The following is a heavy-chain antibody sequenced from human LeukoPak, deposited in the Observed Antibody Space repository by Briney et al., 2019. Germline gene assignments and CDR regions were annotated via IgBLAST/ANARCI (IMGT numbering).Heavy chain of an antibody. CDR2: IYYNGHT. CDR3: VRSPKGTAVTANWFDP. Sequence: SETLSLTCTISGGSISGASIRGTTYYWGCVRQPPGKGLQWIGSIYYNGHTFFNPSLKSRVTMSLDTSRNQVSLKLSSVTAADTAVYYCVRSPKGTAVTANWFDPWGQGTLVTVSS. D-gene: IGHD6-19*01. V-gene: IGHV4-39*07. CDR1: GGSISGASIRGTTYY. J-gene: IGHJ5*02.